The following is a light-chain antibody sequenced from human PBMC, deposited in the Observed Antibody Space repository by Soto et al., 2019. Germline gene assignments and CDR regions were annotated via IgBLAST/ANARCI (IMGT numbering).Light chain of an antibody. CDR3: CSYAGSYIFYV. CDR2: DVS. CDR1: SSYVGTYNY. Sequence: QSVLTQPRSVSGSPGQSVTISCTGTSSYVGTYNYVSWYQQHPGKAPKVMIYDVSKRPSGVPDRFSGSKSGNTASLTISGLQAEDEADYYCCSYAGSYIFYVFGTGTKLTVL. J-gene: IGLJ1*01. V-gene: IGLV2-11*01.